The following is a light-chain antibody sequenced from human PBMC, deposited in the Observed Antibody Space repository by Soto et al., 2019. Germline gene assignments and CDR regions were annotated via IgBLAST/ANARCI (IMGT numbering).Light chain of an antibody. CDR1: SSDIGDTHY. CDR2: EVS. J-gene: IGLJ1*01. V-gene: IGLV2-8*01. Sequence: QSALTQPPSASGSPGQSVTVSCTGTSSDIGDTHYVSWYQQHPGKAPKLMVYEVSKRPSGVLDRFSGSKSGNTASLTVSGLLAEDEGDYYCSSYAGRDTVVFGSGTKLTVL. CDR3: SSYAGRDTVV.